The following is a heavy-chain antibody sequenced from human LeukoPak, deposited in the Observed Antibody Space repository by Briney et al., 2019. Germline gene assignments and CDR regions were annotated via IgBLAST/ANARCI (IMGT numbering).Heavy chain of an antibody. V-gene: IGHV4-39*01. D-gene: IGHD3-10*01. CDR2: IYYSGST. Sequence: SETLSLTCTVSGGSISSSSYYWGWLRQPPGKGLEWIGSIYYSGSTYYNPSLKSRVTISVDTSKNQFSLKLSSVTAADTAVYYCARRPRGFGELDYWGQGTLVTVSS. CDR1: GGSISSSSYY. CDR3: ARRPRGFGELDY. J-gene: IGHJ4*02.